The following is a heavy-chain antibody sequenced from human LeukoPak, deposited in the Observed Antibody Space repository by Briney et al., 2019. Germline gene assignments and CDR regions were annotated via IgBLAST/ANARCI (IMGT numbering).Heavy chain of an antibody. Sequence: GGSLRLSCAASGFTFRSYSMNSVRQAPGKGLQWISHISSTGSTIYYADSVKGRFTISRDNAKNSPYPQMNSLRGEDTAVYYCARGDAWFGEFLSFDYWGQGTLVTVSS. V-gene: IGHV3-48*04. J-gene: IGHJ4*02. CDR1: GFTFRSYS. CDR3: ARGDAWFGEFLSFDY. CDR2: ISSTGSTI. D-gene: IGHD3-10*01.